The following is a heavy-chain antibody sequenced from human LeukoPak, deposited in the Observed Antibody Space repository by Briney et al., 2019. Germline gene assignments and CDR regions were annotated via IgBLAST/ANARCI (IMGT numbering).Heavy chain of an antibody. CDR1: DFTFSCYS. CDR2: IYYSGST. J-gene: IGHJ6*03. CDR3: ARGGPPGYYYDYYMDV. V-gene: IGHV4-59*01. Sequence: PGGSLRLSCAASDFTFSCYSMNWVRQAPGKGLEWIGYIYYSGSTNFNPSLKSRVTISVDTSKNQFSLKMSSVTAADTAVYFCARGGPPGYYYDYYMDVWGKGTTVTISS.